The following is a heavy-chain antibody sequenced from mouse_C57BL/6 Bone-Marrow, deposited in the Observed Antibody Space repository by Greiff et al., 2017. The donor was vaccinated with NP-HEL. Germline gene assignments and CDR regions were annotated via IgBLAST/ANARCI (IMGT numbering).Heavy chain of an antibody. CDR1: GFTFSDYY. J-gene: IGHJ2*01. CDR2: INYDGSST. Sequence: VQLKESEGGLVQPGSSMKLSCTASGFTFSDYYMAWVRQVPEKGLEWVANINYDGSSTYYLDSLKSRFIISRDNAKNILYLQMSSLKSEDTATYYCAREGATGYFDYWGQGTTLTVSS. V-gene: IGHV5-16*01. CDR3: AREGATGYFDY. D-gene: IGHD3-1*01.